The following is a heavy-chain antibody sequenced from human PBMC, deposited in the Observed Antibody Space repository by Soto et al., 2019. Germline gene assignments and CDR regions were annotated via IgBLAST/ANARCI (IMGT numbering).Heavy chain of an antibody. CDR1: GFTFSSYA. CDR2: ISGSGGST. CDR3: AKIAVTPGYYYYYGMDV. J-gene: IGHJ6*02. D-gene: IGHD4-17*01. V-gene: IGHV3-23*01. Sequence: GGSLRLSCAASGFTFSSYAMSWVRQAPGKGLEWVSAISGSGGSTYYADSVKGRFTISRDNSKNTLYLQMNSLRAEDTAVYYCAKIAVTPGYYYYYGMDVWGQGTTVTVSS.